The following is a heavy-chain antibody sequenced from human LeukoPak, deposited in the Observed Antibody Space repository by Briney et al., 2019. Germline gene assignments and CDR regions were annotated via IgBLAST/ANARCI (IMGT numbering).Heavy chain of an antibody. Sequence: ASVKVSRKVSGYTLTELSMHWVRQAPGKGLEWMGGFDPEDGETIYAQKFQGRVTMTEDTSTDTAYMELSSLRSGDTAVYYCATDPMGGSGWYDDYWGQGTLVTVSS. CDR2: FDPEDGET. CDR1: GYTLTELS. J-gene: IGHJ4*02. D-gene: IGHD6-19*01. V-gene: IGHV1-24*01. CDR3: ATDPMGGSGWYDDY.